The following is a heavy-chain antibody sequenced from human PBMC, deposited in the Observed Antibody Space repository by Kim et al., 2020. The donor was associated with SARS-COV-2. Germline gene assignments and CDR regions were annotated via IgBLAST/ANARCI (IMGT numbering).Heavy chain of an antibody. CDR1: GYTVTSYD. J-gene: IGHJ5*02. CDR2: ISAGNGNT. Sequence: ASVKVSCKASGYTVTSYDLHCVRQAPGQRFEWMGRISAGNGNTIYSPKFQGRVTITRDTSASTAYMELSSLRSEDTAVYYCARGSDYQANWFDPWGPGTLVTVSS. CDR3: ARGSDYQANWFDP. V-gene: IGHV1-3*01. D-gene: IGHD3-10*01.